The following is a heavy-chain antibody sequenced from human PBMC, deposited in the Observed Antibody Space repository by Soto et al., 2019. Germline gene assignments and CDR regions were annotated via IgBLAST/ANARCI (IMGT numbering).Heavy chain of an antibody. D-gene: IGHD3-16*01. Sequence: VQLVQSGGEVKKPGASVKVSCKTSGYTFTTYGISWVRQAPGQGLEWVGWISAYSGKTHYAQKFQGKVTMTTDTSTNTAYLEMRSLRYDDTAVYYSPRDPYLGGDQYRGQGTMVKVSS. CDR2: ISAYSGKT. J-gene: IGHJ4*02. CDR1: GYTFTTYG. CDR3: PRDPYLGGDQY. V-gene: IGHV1-18*01.